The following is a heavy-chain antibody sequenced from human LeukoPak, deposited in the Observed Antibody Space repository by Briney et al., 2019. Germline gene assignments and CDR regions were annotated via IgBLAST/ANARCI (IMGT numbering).Heavy chain of an antibody. CDR2: ISAYNGNT. V-gene: IGHV1-18*01. J-gene: IGHJ4*02. Sequence: ASVKVSCKASGYTFTSYGISWVRQAPGQGLEWMGWISAYNGNTNYAQKLQGRVTMTTDTSTSTAYMELRSLRSDDTAVYYCARVTPPRDYGDYYLPLGYWGQGTLVTVSS. D-gene: IGHD4-17*01. CDR3: ARVTPPRDYGDYYLPLGY. CDR1: GYTFTSYG.